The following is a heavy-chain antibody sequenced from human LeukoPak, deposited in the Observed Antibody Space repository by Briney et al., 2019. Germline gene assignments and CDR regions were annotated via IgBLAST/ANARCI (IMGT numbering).Heavy chain of an antibody. J-gene: IGHJ4*02. CDR1: GGSISSSGYY. CDR3: ASASGSYYTLPYYFDY. D-gene: IGHD3-10*01. CDR2: IYHSGST. V-gene: IGHV4-31*03. Sequence: PSQTLSLTCTVSGGSISSSGYYWSWIRQHPGKGLEWIGYIYHSGSTYYNPSLKSRVTISVDTSKNQFSLELSSVTAADTAVYHCASASGSYYTLPYYFDYWGQGTLVTVSS.